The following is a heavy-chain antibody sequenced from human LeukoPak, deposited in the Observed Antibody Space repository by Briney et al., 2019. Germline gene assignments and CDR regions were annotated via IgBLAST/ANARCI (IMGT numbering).Heavy chain of an antibody. CDR2: ISGSGGST. CDR1: GFTFSSYA. J-gene: IGHJ6*02. CDR3: AKDPPDFWSGYYYYYYYGMDV. D-gene: IGHD3-3*01. Sequence: PGGSLRLSCAASGFTFSSYAMSWVRQAPGKGLEWVSAISGSGGSTYYADSVKGRFTISRDNSKNTLYLQMNSLRAEDTAVYYCAKDPPDFWSGYYYYYYYGMDVWGQGTTVTVSS. V-gene: IGHV3-23*01.